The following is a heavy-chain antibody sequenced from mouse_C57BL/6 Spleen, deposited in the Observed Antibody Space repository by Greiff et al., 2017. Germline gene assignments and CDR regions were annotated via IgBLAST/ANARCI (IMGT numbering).Heavy chain of an antibody. CDR3: ARLSYGSSSWFAY. CDR1: GFTFSSYG. D-gene: IGHD1-1*01. CDR2: ISSGGSYT. J-gene: IGHJ3*01. V-gene: IGHV5-6*01. Sequence: EVMLVESGGDLVKPGGSLKLSCAASGFTFSSYGMSWVRQTPDKRLEWVATISSGGSYTYYPDSVKGRFTISRDNAKNTLYLQMSSLKSEDTAMYYCARLSYGSSSWFAYWGQGTLVTVSA.